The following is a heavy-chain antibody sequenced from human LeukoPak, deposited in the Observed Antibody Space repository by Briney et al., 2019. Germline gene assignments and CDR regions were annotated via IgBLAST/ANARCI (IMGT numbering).Heavy chain of an antibody. CDR3: ARVDYYDSQTGADY. J-gene: IGHJ4*02. V-gene: IGHV1-2*02. CDR1: GYTFTGYY. CDR2: INPNSGGT. D-gene: IGHD3-22*01. Sequence: ASVKVSCKASGYTFTGYYMHWVRQAPGQGLEWMGWINPNSGGTNYAQKFKGRVTMNRDTSISTAYMELSRLRSDDTAVYYCARVDYYDSQTGADYWGQGTLVTVSS.